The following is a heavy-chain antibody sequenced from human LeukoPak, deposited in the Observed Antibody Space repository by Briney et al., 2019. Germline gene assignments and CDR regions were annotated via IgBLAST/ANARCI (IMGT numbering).Heavy chain of an antibody. CDR2: FYNSWNT. CDR3: ARANGDYLFYFDY. CDR1: GGSVNSGSYF. Sequence: SETLSLTCTVSGGSVNSGSYFWSWIRQPPGKGLEWIGYFYNSWNTNYNPSLKSRVTISIDTSKNQFSLRLSSVTAADTAVYYCARANGDYLFYFDYWGQGTLVTVSS. D-gene: IGHD4-17*01. V-gene: IGHV4-61*01. J-gene: IGHJ4*02.